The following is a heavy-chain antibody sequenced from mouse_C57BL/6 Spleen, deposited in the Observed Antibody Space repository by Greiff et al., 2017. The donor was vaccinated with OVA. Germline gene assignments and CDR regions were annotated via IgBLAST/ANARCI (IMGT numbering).Heavy chain of an antibody. CDR1: GFSFTSYG. CDR3: ARNGPTKDAMDY. CDR2: IWSGGST. Sequence: QVQLKESGPGLVQPSQSLSITCTVSGFSFTSYGVHWVRQSPGKGLEWLGVIWSGGSTDYKAAFISRLSISKDNSKSQVCFKMNSLQADDTAIYYCARNGPTKDAMDYWGQGTSVTVSS. V-gene: IGHV2-2*01. J-gene: IGHJ4*01. D-gene: IGHD1-1*01.